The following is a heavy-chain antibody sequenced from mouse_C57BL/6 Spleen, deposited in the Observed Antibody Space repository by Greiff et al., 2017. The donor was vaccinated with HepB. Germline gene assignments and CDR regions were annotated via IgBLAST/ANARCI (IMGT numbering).Heavy chain of an antibody. D-gene: IGHD2-3*01. CDR1: GFTFSDYG. CDR2: ISSGSSTI. CDR3: ARDGYRYYFDY. J-gene: IGHJ2*01. V-gene: IGHV5-17*01. Sequence: EVKLMESGGGLVKPGGSLKLSCAASGFTFSDYGMHWVRQAPEKGLEWVAYISSGSSTIYYADTVKGRFTISRDNAKNTLFLQMTSLRSEDTAMYYCARDGYRYYFDYWGQGTTLTVSS.